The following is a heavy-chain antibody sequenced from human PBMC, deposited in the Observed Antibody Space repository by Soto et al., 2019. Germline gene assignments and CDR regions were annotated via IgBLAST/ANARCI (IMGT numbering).Heavy chain of an antibody. CDR3: ARGRTPAAIAYWFDP. Sequence: PSETLSLTCAVYGGSFSGYYWSWIRQPPGKGLEWIGEINHSGSTNYNPSLKSRVTISVDTSKNQFSLKLGSVTAADTAVYYCARGRTPAAIAYWFDPWGQGTLVTVSS. D-gene: IGHD2-2*01. CDR1: GGSFSGYY. CDR2: INHSGST. V-gene: IGHV4-34*01. J-gene: IGHJ5*02.